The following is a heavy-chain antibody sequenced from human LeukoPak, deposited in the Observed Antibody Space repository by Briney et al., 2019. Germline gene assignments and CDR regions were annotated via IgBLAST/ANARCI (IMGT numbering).Heavy chain of an antibody. Sequence: PGGSLRLSCAASGFTFSPYSMNWVRQAPGKGLEWIAFIIGTGDTIFYADSVKGRFTISRDNAKNSLYLQMNSLRAEDTAVYFCGRDYCSGGICDGYFDSWGQGTLVTVSS. V-gene: IGHV3-48*01. D-gene: IGHD2-15*01. J-gene: IGHJ4*02. CDR1: GFTFSPYS. CDR3: GRDYCSGGICDGYFDS. CDR2: IIGTGDTI.